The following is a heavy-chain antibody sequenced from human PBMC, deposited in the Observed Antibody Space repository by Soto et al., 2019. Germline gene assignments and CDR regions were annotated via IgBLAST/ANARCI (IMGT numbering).Heavy chain of an antibody. CDR2: ISGSGGST. CDR3: AKNPQAGEQLWLLARGNHVDTKGFDY. D-gene: IGHD5-18*01. CDR1: GFTFSSYA. V-gene: IGHV3-23*01. Sequence: ESLKISCAASGFTFSSYAMSWVRQAPGKGLEWVSAISGSGGSTYYADSVKGRFTISRDNSKNTLDLQMNSPRAEDTAVYYCAKNPQAGEQLWLLARGNHVDTKGFDYWGQGTLVTVSS. J-gene: IGHJ4*02.